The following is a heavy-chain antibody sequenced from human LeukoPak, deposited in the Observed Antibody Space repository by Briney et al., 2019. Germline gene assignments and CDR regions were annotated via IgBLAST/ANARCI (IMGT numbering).Heavy chain of an antibody. Sequence: GGSLRLSCAASGFIFSSYAMNWVRQAPGKGLEWVSGISGSGGSTYYADSVKGRFTISRDNSKNTLYLQMNSLRAEDTAVYYCAKTRRYCSGGSCYITGGYYYYYMDVWGKGTTVTVSS. CDR3: AKTRRYCSGGSCYITGGYYYYYMDV. CDR2: ISGSGGST. V-gene: IGHV3-23*01. CDR1: GFIFSSYA. J-gene: IGHJ6*03. D-gene: IGHD2-15*01.